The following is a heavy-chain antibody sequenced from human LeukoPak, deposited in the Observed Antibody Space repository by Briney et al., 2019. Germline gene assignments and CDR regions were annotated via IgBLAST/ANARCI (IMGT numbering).Heavy chain of an antibody. CDR2: VPTSGST. J-gene: IGHJ4*02. CDR1: GGSISSYY. V-gene: IGHV4-4*07. CDR3: ARVKGFGVVEYYFDN. Sequence: PSETLSLTCTVSGGSISSYYWSWIRQPAGKGLEWIGRVPTSGSTNYNPSLKIRVTMSVDTPKNQFSLKLSSVTAADTAVYYCARVKGFGVVEYYFDNWGQGALVTVSS. D-gene: IGHD2-8*02.